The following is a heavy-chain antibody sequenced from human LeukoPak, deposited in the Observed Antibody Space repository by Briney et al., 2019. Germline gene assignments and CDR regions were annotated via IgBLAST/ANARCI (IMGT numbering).Heavy chain of an antibody. Sequence: SETLSLTCSVSGGSISSYYWSWIRQPPGKGLEWIGYVHYSAGTKYNPSLKSRVTISVDTSKNQFSLKLTSVAAADTAVYYCARPSDTSGYYHYFDYWGQGTLVSVSS. CDR2: VHYSAGT. CDR3: ARPSDTSGYYHYFDY. D-gene: IGHD3-22*01. J-gene: IGHJ4*02. V-gene: IGHV4-59*08. CDR1: GGSISSYY.